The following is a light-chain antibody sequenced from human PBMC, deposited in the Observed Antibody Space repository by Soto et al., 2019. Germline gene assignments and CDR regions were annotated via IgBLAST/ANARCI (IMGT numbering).Light chain of an antibody. J-gene: IGLJ1*01. CDR1: SNDVGGYNY. CDR2: DVS. CDR3: SSYTGSSTYV. Sequence: SALTQPASVSGSPGQWITISCTGTSNDVGGYNYVSWYQQHPGKAPKLMIYDVSNRPSGVSNRFSGSKSANTASLTISGLQTEDESDYYCSSYTGSSTYVFGTGTKVTVL. V-gene: IGLV2-14*03.